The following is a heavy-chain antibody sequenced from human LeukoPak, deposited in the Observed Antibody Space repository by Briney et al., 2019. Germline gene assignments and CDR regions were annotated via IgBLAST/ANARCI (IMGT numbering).Heavy chain of an antibody. CDR3: ARGIDSGWSLFDY. Sequence: VASVKVSCKASGYTFTGYYMHWVRQAPGQGLEWMGWINPNSGGTNYAQKFQGRVTMTRDTSISTAYMELSRLRSDDTAVYYCARGIDSGWSLFDYWGQGTLVTVFS. CDR2: INPNSGGT. CDR1: GYTFTGYY. V-gene: IGHV1-2*02. J-gene: IGHJ4*02. D-gene: IGHD6-19*01.